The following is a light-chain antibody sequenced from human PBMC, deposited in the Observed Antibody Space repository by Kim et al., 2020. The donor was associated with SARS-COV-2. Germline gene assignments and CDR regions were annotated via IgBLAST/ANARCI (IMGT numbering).Light chain of an antibody. CDR1: SSDVGGYNY. J-gene: IGLJ3*02. CDR2: DVS. V-gene: IGLV2-14*03. CDR3: SSYTSSSTLRV. Sequence: QSALTQPASVSGSPGQSITISCTGTSSDVGGYNYVSWYQQHPGKAPKLMICDVSNRPSGVSNRFSGSKSGNTASLTISGLQAEDEADYYCSSYTSSSTLRVFGGGTQLTVL.